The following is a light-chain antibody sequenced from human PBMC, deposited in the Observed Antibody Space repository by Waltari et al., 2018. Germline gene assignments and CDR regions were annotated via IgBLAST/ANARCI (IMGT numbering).Light chain of an antibody. J-gene: IGLJ3*02. Sequence: QLVVTQSPSASASLGASVKLTCTLSSGHSNYAVAWHQQQPEKGPRYLMIVNSDGSHTKGAGIPDRFSGSSSGAERYLTISSLQSEDEADYYCQTLGTGIRVFGGGTKLTVL. V-gene: IGLV4-69*01. CDR3: QTLGTGIRV. CDR1: SGHSNYA. CDR2: VNSDGSH.